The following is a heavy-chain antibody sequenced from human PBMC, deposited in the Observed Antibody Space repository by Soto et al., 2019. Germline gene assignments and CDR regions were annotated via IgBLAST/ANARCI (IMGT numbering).Heavy chain of an antibody. CDR1: GGSISSGGYY. CDR2: IYYSGST. V-gene: IGHV4-31*03. J-gene: IGHJ6*02. CDR3: ARVDNYYYAMDV. Sequence: QVQLQESGPGLVKPSHTLSLTCTVSGGSISSGGYYWSWIRQHPGKGLEWIGYIYYSGSTYSNPSLKSRVIISVATSKHQSSLTLSSVTAADTAVYDCARVDNYYYAMDVWGQGTTVTVSS. D-gene: IGHD3-22*01.